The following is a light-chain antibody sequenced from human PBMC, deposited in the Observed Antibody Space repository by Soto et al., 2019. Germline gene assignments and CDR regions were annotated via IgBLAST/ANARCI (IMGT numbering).Light chain of an antibody. J-gene: IGKJ1*01. CDR2: GAS. Sequence: EIVLTQSPGTLPLSPGERATLSCRASQSVSSIYLAWYQHKPGQAPRLLIYGASSRATGIPDRFSGSGSGTDFTLTISRLEPEDFAVYYCQQYGSSSWTFGRGTTVEIK. CDR3: QQYGSSSWT. V-gene: IGKV3-20*01. CDR1: QSVSSIY.